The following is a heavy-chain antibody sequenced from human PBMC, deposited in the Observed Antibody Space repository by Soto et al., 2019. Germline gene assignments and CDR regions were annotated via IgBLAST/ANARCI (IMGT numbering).Heavy chain of an antibody. CDR1: GGSISSFY. CDR2: MYYTGST. V-gene: IGHV4-59*01. CDR3: ARGMYGSGSYLHTFDY. Sequence: QVQLQESGPGLVKPSETLSLNCTVSGGSISSFYWSWIRQSPGKGLEWIGYMYYTGSTVYNPSLKSRVTISLDSSRTQFSLKLGSVTAADTAVYYCARGMYGSGSYLHTFDYWGQGTLVTVSS. D-gene: IGHD3-10*01. J-gene: IGHJ4*02.